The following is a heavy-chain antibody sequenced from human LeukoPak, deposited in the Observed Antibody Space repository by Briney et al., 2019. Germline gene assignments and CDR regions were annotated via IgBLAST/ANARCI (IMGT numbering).Heavy chain of an antibody. Sequence: GGSLRLSCAASGFTFSSYSMNWVRQAPGKGLEWVSSISSSSSYIYYADSVKGRFTISRDNAKNSLYLQMNSLRAEDTAVYYCASPQTAFGEATFDYWGQGTLVTASS. CDR1: GFTFSSYS. D-gene: IGHD3-10*01. V-gene: IGHV3-21*01. CDR2: ISSSSSYI. CDR3: ASPQTAFGEATFDY. J-gene: IGHJ4*02.